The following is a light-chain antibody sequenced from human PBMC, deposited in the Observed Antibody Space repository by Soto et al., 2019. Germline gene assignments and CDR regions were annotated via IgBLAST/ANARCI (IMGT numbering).Light chain of an antibody. CDR2: QIS. CDR1: RSLVHSDGNTY. V-gene: IGKV2-24*01. CDR3: MQATQIPHT. Sequence: DIVMTQTPLSSPVTLGQPASISCRSSRSLVHSDGNTYLSWLQQRPGQPPRLLIYQISNRFSGVPDRFSGSGAGTDFTLKISRVEAEEVGVYYCMQATQIPHTFGQGTKLEIK. J-gene: IGKJ2*01.